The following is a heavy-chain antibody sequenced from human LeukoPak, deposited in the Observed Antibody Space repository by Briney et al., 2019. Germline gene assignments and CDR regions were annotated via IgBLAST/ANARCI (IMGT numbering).Heavy chain of an antibody. D-gene: IGHD3-22*01. CDR3: AREATRYYDPGSAFYI. Sequence: PGGSLRLSCAASGFTFSDYYMSWVRQAPGKGLEWGSYISSSGSTIYYADSVKGRFTISRDNAKNSLYLQMNSLRAEDTAVYYCAREATRYYDPGSAFYIWGQGTMVTVSS. CDR1: GFTFSDYY. V-gene: IGHV3-11*01. J-gene: IGHJ3*02. CDR2: ISSSGSTI.